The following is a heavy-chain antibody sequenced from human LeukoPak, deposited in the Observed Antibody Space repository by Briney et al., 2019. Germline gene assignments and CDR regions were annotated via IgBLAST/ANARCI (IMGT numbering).Heavy chain of an antibody. CDR1: GFTFSSFW. CDR3: AKSKYGGSPFSITMIVVVITDY. D-gene: IGHD3-22*01. CDR2: ISGSGGST. Sequence: GGSLRLSCAASGFTFSSFWMSWVRQAPGKGLEWVSAISGSGGSTYYADSVKGRFTISRDNSKNTLYLQMNCLRAEDTAVYYCAKSKYGGSPFSITMIVVVITDYWGQGTLVTVSS. V-gene: IGHV3-23*01. J-gene: IGHJ4*02.